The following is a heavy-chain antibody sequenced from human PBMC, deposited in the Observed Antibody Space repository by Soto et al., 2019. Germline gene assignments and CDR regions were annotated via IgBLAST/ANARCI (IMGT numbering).Heavy chain of an antibody. Sequence: TLSLTCTVSGVSISSGDYYWSWIRQPPGKGLEWIGYIYYSGSTYYNPSLKSRVTISVDTSKNQFSLKLSSVTAADTTVYYCAKDKLRFGGYYYGMDVWGQGTKVTVSS. CDR3: AKDKLRFGGYYYGMDV. CDR1: GVSISSGDYY. D-gene: IGHD3-3*01. J-gene: IGHJ6*02. CDR2: IYYSGST. V-gene: IGHV4-30-4*01.